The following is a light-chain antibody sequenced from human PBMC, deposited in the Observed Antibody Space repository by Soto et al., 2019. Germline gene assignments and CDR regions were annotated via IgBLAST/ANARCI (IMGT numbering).Light chain of an antibody. CDR1: SSDVGGYNY. CDR3: CSLAGGNIFRV. CDR2: DVS. V-gene: IGLV2-11*01. J-gene: IGLJ2*01. Sequence: QSALTQPRSVSGSPGQSGTISCTVTSSDVGGYNYVSWYQHHPGKAPKFIIFDVSSRPSGVPDRFSGSKSGNTAYLTISGLQAEDEADYYCCSLAGGNIFRVFGGGTKLTVL.